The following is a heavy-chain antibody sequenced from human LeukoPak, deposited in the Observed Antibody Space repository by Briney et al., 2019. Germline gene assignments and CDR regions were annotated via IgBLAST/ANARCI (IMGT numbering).Heavy chain of an antibody. V-gene: IGHV3-11*04. CDR1: GFILSDAW. Sequence: GGSLRLSCAASGFILSDAWMSWVRQAPGKGLEWVSYISSSGATKYYADSVKGRFTISRDNAKNSRYLQMNSLRAADTAFYYCARATRGVGSNFDYWGQGTLVTVSS. CDR2: ISSSGATK. D-gene: IGHD3-10*01. J-gene: IGHJ4*02. CDR3: ARATRGVGSNFDY.